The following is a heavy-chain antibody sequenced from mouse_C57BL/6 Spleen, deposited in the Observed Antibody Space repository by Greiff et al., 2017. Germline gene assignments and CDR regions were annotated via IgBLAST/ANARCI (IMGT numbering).Heavy chain of an antibody. Sequence: QVQLQQSGPELVKPGASVKISCKASGYAFSSSWMNWVKQRPGKGLEWIGRIYPGDGDTNYNGKFKGKATLTADKSSSTAYMQLSSLTSEDSAVYFCARPLTDWYCDVWGTGTTVTVSS. CDR2: IYPGDGDT. CDR1: GYAFSSSW. V-gene: IGHV1-82*01. CDR3: ARPLTDWYCDV. J-gene: IGHJ1*03. D-gene: IGHD1-1*01.